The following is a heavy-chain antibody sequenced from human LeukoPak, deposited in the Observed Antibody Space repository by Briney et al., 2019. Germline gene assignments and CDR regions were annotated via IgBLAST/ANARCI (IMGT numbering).Heavy chain of an antibody. J-gene: IGHJ4*02. Sequence: GGSLRLSCAASGFSFSNDAMTWVRQAPGKGLEWVSTITGSDDTTYYTDSVKGRFTISRDHSKNKLHLQMNSLRNEDTAIYYCAKGPQLYSGYHPAYWGQGTLVTVSS. V-gene: IGHV3-23*01. CDR1: GFSFSNDA. CDR2: ITGSDDTT. CDR3: AKGPQLYSGYHPAY. D-gene: IGHD5-12*01.